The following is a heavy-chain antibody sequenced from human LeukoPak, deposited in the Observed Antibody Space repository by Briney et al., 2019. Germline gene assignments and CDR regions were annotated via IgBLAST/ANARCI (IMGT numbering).Heavy chain of an antibody. Sequence: ASVKVSCKASGYTFTSYDINWVRQATGQGLEWMGWMNPNSGNTGYAQKFQGRVTMTRNTSINTAYMELSSLRSEDTAVYYCARAAEPDYYGSGSYQDNWGQGTLVTVSS. D-gene: IGHD3-10*01. V-gene: IGHV1-8*01. J-gene: IGHJ4*02. CDR3: ARAAEPDYYGSGSYQDN. CDR1: GYTFTSYD. CDR2: MNPNSGNT.